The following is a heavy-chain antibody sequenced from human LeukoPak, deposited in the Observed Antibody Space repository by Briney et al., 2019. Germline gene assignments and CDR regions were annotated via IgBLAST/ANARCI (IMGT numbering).Heavy chain of an antibody. J-gene: IGHJ4*02. V-gene: IGHV3-30*02. CDR2: IRFDGSTK. D-gene: IGHD3-10*01. Sequence: PGGSLRLSCAASGFTFSRYGMHWVRQAPVKGLEWVAFIRFDGSTKFCADSVKGRCTISRDNSKNTLYLQMNSLRVEDTAVYFCAKSSGNTSSREFFDSWGQGTLVTVSS. CDR1: GFTFSRYG. CDR3: AKSSGNTSSREFFDS.